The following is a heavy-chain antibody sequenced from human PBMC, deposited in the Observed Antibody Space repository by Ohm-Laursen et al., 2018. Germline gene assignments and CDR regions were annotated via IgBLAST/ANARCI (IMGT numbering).Heavy chain of an antibody. V-gene: IGHV4-61*08. CDR2: IYYTGST. CDR3: ARDNYDILTENWFDP. Sequence: GTLSLTCTVSGGSVSSNGYYWSWVRQPPGKGLEWIGYIYYTGSTNYNPSLMSRATISVDTSKNQFSLKLSSVTAADTAVYYCARDNYDILTENWFDPWGRGTLVTVSS. D-gene: IGHD3-9*01. CDR1: GGSVSSNGYY. J-gene: IGHJ5*02.